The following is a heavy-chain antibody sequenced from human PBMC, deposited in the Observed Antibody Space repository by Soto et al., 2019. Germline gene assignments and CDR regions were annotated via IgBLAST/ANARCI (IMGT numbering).Heavy chain of an antibody. CDR1: GFTFSSYA. CDR2: ISYDASTK. CDR3: ATNSYGYVSTYYFDY. D-gene: IGHD5-18*01. V-gene: IGHV3-30*03. J-gene: IGHJ4*02. Sequence: GGSLRLSCAASGFTFSSYAMSWVRQAPGKGLEWVAVISYDASTKYYADSVKGRFTISRDNSKNTLYLQMNSLRAEDTAVYYCATNSYGYVSTYYFDYWGQGTLVTVSS.